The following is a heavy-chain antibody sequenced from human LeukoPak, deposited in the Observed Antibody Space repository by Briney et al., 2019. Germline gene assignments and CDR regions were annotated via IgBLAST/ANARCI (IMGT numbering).Heavy chain of an antibody. Sequence: GGSLRLSCAASGFTVSSNYMSWVRQAPGKGLEWVSVISASGGSTYYADSVKGRFTISRDNSKNTLYLQMNSLRAEDTAVYYCAKIWSGHDAFDIWGQGTMVTVSS. D-gene: IGHD3-3*01. V-gene: IGHV3-23*01. J-gene: IGHJ3*02. CDR3: AKIWSGHDAFDI. CDR1: GFTVSSNY. CDR2: ISASGGST.